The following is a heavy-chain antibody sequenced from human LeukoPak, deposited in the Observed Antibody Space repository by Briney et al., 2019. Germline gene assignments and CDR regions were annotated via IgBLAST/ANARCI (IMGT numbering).Heavy chain of an antibody. Sequence: PGGSLRLSCAASGFTFSNYAMSWVRQAPGKGLEWVSSINGRGGSTYYADSMRGRFTISRDNAKNSLYLQMNSLKPEDTAVYYCSRVAEAAAFDSWGQGTLVTVSS. D-gene: IGHD6-13*01. J-gene: IGHJ4*02. CDR2: INGRGGST. V-gene: IGHV3-23*01. CDR1: GFTFSNYA. CDR3: SRVAEAAAFDS.